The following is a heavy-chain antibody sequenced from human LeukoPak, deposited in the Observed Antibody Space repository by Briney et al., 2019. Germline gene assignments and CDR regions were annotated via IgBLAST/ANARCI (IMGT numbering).Heavy chain of an antibody. CDR3: AREVAGTWAFDI. CDR2: TFYRSNWYD. D-gene: IGHD6-19*01. Sequence: SQTLSLTCAISGDSVSSNTAAWNWIRQSPSRDPEWLGRTFYRSNWYDDYAASVKSRITINPDTSKNQFSLHLKSVTPEDTAVYYCAREVAGTWAFDIWGQGTRVTVSS. J-gene: IGHJ3*02. V-gene: IGHV6-1*01. CDR1: GDSVSSNTAA.